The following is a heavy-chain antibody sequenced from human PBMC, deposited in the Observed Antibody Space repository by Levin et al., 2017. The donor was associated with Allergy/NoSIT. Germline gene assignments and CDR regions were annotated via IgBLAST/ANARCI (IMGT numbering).Heavy chain of an antibody. CDR3: AKDPNGDFVGAFDT. CDR2: MSVSGGST. J-gene: IGHJ3*02. CDR1: GFTLNKYG. D-gene: IGHD4-17*01. Sequence: GGSLRLSCAPSGFTLNKYGMTWVRQVPGKGLEWVSSMSVSGGSTYYADSVKGRFTISRDNSRNRLYLQMNSLRAEDTAVYYCAKDPNGDFVGAFDTWGQGTMVTVSS. V-gene: IGHV3-23*01.